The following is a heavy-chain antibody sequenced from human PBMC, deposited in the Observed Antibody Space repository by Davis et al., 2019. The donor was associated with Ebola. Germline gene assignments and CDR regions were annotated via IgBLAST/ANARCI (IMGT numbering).Heavy chain of an antibody. V-gene: IGHV5-51*01. D-gene: IGHD3-22*01. CDR1: GYSFNSYW. Sequence: GESLKISCKGSGYSFNSYWIGWVRQMPGKGLEWMGVIYPDDSDTRYGPSFQGQVTISADKSISTAYLQWSSLKASDTAMYYCARHNYYDSSYYYKNRGDAFDIWGQGTMVTVSS. J-gene: IGHJ3*02. CDR3: ARHNYYDSSYYYKNRGDAFDI. CDR2: IYPDDSDT.